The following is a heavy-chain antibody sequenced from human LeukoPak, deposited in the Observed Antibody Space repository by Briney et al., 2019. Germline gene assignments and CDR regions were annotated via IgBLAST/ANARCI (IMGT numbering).Heavy chain of an antibody. CDR1: GFTFTSST. Sequence: SVKVSCKASGFTFTSSTVQWVRQARGQRLEWIGWIVVGSGNTNYAQKFQERVTITRDMSTSTAYMELSSLRSEDTAVYYCAADGTTVHYYYYGMDVWGQGTTVTVSS. J-gene: IGHJ6*02. V-gene: IGHV1-58*01. CDR2: IVVGSGNT. D-gene: IGHD4-11*01. CDR3: AADGTTVHYYYYGMDV.